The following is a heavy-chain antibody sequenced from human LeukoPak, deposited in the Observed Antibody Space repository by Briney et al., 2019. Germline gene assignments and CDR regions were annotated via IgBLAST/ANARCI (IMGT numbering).Heavy chain of an antibody. Sequence: PGGSLRLSCAASGFTFSSYAMHWVRQAPGKGLEWVAVISYDGSNKYYADSVKGRFTISRDNSKNTLYLQMNSLRAEDTAVYYCARGVDIVATITGIFDYWGQGTLVTVSS. J-gene: IGHJ4*02. CDR1: GFTFSSYA. CDR3: ARGVDIVATITGIFDY. V-gene: IGHV3-30-3*01. D-gene: IGHD5-12*01. CDR2: ISYDGSNK.